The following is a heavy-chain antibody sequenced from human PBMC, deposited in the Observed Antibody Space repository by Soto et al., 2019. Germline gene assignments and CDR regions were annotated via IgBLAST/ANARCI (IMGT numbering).Heavy chain of an antibody. CDR2: IVPILGIA. Sequence: QVQLVQSGAEVKKPGSSVKVSCKASGGTFSSYTISWVQQAPGQGLEWMGRIVPILGIANYAQKFQGRVTITADKSTSTAYMELSSLRSEDTAVYYCARAPSGVAAAGSWFDPWGQGTLVTVSS. CDR1: GGTFSSYT. V-gene: IGHV1-69*02. D-gene: IGHD6-13*01. J-gene: IGHJ5*02. CDR3: ARAPSGVAAAGSWFDP.